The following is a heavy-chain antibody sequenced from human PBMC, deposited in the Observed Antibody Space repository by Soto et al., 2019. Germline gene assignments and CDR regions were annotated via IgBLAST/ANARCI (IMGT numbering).Heavy chain of an antibody. CDR3: ARDTDVLRYFDWLETAGTDV. V-gene: IGHV4-61*01. CDR2: IYYSGST. D-gene: IGHD3-9*01. J-gene: IGHJ6*02. CDR1: GGSVSSGSYY. Sequence: SETLSLTCTVSGGSVSSGSYYWSWIRQPPGKGLDWIGYIYYSGSTNYNPSLKSRVTISVDTSKNQFSLKLSSVTAADTAVYYCARDTDVLRYFDWLETAGTDVWGQGTTVTVSS.